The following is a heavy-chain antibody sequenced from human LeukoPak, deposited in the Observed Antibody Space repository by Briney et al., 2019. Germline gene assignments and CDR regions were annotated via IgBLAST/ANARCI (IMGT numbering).Heavy chain of an antibody. V-gene: IGHV3-48*01. Sequence: PGGSLRLSCVASGFTFITYAMSWVRQAPGKGLEWVSYISSSSSTIYYADSVKGRFTISRDNAKNSLYLQMNSLRAEDTAVYYCARASHMGYNVWGQGTLVTVSS. J-gene: IGHJ4*02. D-gene: IGHD1-14*01. CDR3: ARASHMGYNV. CDR2: ISSSSSTI. CDR1: GFTFITYA.